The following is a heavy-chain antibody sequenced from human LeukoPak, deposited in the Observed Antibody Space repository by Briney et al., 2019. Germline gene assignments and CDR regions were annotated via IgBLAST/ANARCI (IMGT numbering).Heavy chain of an antibody. CDR2: ISSSSSYI. V-gene: IGHV3-21*01. CDR3: ARKDSDDYVWGSTARFDY. D-gene: IGHD3-16*01. Sequence: GSLELSCAASGFPFSSFCMNWVRQAPGKGLEWVSSISSSSSYIYYADSGKGRFTISRDNAKNLMYLQMNSLRAEDTAVYYRARKDSDDYVWGSTARFDYWGQGPLVSVFS. J-gene: IGHJ4*02. CDR1: GFPFSSFC.